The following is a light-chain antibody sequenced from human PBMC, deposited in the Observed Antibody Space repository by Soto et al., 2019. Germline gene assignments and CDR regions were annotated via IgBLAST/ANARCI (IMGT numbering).Light chain of an antibody. J-gene: IGKJ2*01. CDR1: QSVSSY. CDR2: DAS. V-gene: IGKV3-11*01. CDR3: QQSYSTPPDT. Sequence: EIVLTQSPATLSLSPGERATLSCRASQSVSSYLAWYQQKPGQAPRLLIYDASNRATGIPARFSGSGSGTDFTLTISSLQPEDFATYYCQQSYSTPPDTFGQGTKVDIK.